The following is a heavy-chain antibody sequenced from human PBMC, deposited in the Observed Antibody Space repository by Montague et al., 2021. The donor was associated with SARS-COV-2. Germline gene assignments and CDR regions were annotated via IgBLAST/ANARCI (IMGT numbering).Heavy chain of an antibody. CDR3: ARQHPLIVISGVADS. Sequence: SLRLSCAASGFTFVFYTMNWFRQAPGKGLEWVSSISGSSVHIYYADSLRGRFTISRDNAKNSLYLQMNTLSADDTAVYYCARQHPLIVISGVADSWGQGTLVTVSS. CDR2: ISGSSVHI. CDR1: GFTFVFYT. D-gene: IGHD3-3*01. J-gene: IGHJ5*01. V-gene: IGHV3-21*01.